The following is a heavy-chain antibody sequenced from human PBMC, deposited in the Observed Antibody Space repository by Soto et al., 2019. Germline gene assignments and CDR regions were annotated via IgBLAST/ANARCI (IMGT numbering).Heavy chain of an antibody. CDR2: IKTKTYGATT. CDR3: TTEGDEWYSSSNYFDH. D-gene: IGHD6-6*01. J-gene: IGHJ4*02. CDR1: GFTFNYAW. V-gene: IGHV3-15*01. Sequence: EVQLVESGGGLVKPGGSLRLSCAASGFTFNYAWMSWVRQAPGKGLEWVGRIKTKTYGATTDYAAPVKGRFVISRDDSKTTLYLQMNSLKSEDTAVYYCTTEGDEWYSSSNYFDHWGQGTLVTVSS.